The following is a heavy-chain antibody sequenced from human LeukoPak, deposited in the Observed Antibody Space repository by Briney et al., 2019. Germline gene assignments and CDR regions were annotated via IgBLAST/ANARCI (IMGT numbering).Heavy chain of an antibody. Sequence: GGSLRLSCATSGFTLRNYWMSWLRQAPGKGLVWVARSKYDGSTTFYAEPVKGRFTISRDNARNTLYLQMNSLRVDDTAVYYCAKSDWFDPWGRGTLVTVSS. J-gene: IGHJ5*02. CDR2: SKYDGSTT. CDR3: AKSDWFDP. V-gene: IGHV3-74*01. CDR1: GFTLRNYW.